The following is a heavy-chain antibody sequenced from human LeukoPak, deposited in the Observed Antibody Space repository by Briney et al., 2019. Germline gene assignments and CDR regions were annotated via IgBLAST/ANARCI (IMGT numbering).Heavy chain of an antibody. J-gene: IGHJ4*02. CDR2: INHSGST. CDR3: ARGDDSSGYYYEYFDY. CDR1: GGSFSGYY. V-gene: IGHV4-34*01. D-gene: IGHD3-22*01. Sequence: SETLSLTCAVYGGSFSGYYWSWIRQPQGKGLEWIGEINHSGSTNYNPSLKSRVTISVDTSKNQFSLKLSSVTAADTAVYYCARGDDSSGYYYEYFDYWGQGTLVTVSS.